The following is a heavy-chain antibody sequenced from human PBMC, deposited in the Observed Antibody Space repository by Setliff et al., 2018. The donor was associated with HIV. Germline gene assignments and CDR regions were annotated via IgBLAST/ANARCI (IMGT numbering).Heavy chain of an antibody. CDR3: ARRSDSALDGFAFDI. J-gene: IGHJ3*02. CDR1: GYTFSNYW. Sequence: GESLKISCQVSGYTFSNYWIGWVRQMPGKGLEWMGIIYPSDSDTRYSPAFQGQVTISVDKSIRTVYLQWSSSSLKASDTAMYYCARRSDSALDGFAFDIWGQGTMVTVSS. CDR2: IYPSDSDT. D-gene: IGHD5-18*01. V-gene: IGHV5-51*01.